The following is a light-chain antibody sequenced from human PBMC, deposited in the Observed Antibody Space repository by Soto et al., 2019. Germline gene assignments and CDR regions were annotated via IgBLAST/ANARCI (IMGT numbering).Light chain of an antibody. CDR1: QSVSSN. Sequence: IVLTQSPATLSLSLGERATLSCRASQSVSSNLAWYQQKPGQPPRLLIYDASNRATGIPARFSGSGSGTAFTLNISSLEPEDFAVYYCQQRRIWPLTFGGGTKVEIK. CDR2: DAS. CDR3: QQRRIWPLT. J-gene: IGKJ4*01. V-gene: IGKV3-11*01.